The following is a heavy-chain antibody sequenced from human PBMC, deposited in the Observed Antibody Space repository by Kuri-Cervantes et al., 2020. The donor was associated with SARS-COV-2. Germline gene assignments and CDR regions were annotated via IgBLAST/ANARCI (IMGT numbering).Heavy chain of an antibody. D-gene: IGHD6-19*01. Sequence: ASVKVSCKASGYTFTSYDINWVRQATGQGLEWMGIVNPTGATTNSAQNFQGRVTMTTDTSTNTAYMELRSLRSDDTAVYHCARDEQWLVDYWGQGTLVTVSS. J-gene: IGHJ4*02. CDR2: VNPTGATT. CDR1: GYTFTSYD. CDR3: ARDEQWLVDY. V-gene: IGHV1-46*01.